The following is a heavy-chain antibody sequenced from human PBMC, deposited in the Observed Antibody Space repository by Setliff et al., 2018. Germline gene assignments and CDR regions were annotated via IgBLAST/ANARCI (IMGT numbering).Heavy chain of an antibody. CDR3: AGQGPIFGTGLIPGFDQ. V-gene: IGHV3-23*01. Sequence: GGSLRLSCVASGITFTSYAMSWVRQAPGKGLEWVSTVSVSGDNTYYTDSVKGRFTTSRDNSKNTVSLQMSSLRAEDTAVYFCAGQGPIFGTGLIPGFDQWGQGTMVTVSS. D-gene: IGHD3-3*01. J-gene: IGHJ4*02. CDR2: VSVSGDNT. CDR1: GITFTSYA.